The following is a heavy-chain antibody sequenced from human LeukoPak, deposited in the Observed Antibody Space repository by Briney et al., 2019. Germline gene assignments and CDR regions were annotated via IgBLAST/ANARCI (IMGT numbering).Heavy chain of an antibody. CDR2: IYYSGST. CDR1: GGSISSGDYY. CDR3: ASEVTMVRGRGVGY. J-gene: IGHJ4*02. V-gene: IGHV4-30-4*01. Sequence: SETLSLTCTVSGGSISSGDYYWSWIRQPPGKGLEWIGYIYYSGSTYYNPSLKSRVTISVDTSKNQFSLKLSSVTAADTAVYYCASEVTMVRGRGVGYWGQGTLVTVSS. D-gene: IGHD3-10*01.